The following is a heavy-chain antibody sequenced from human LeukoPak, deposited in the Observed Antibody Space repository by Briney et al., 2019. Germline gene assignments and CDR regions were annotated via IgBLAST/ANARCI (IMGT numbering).Heavy chain of an antibody. CDR1: GFTFSSYA. Sequence: HPGGSLRLSCAASGFTFSSYAMHWVRQAPGKGLEWVAVISYDGSNKYYADSVKGRFTISRDNSKNTLYLQMNSLRAKDTAVYYCARDRVVVVITTPDYWGQGTLVTVSS. CDR2: ISYDGSNK. D-gene: IGHD3-22*01. J-gene: IGHJ4*01. V-gene: IGHV3-30-3*01. CDR3: ARDRVVVVITTPDY.